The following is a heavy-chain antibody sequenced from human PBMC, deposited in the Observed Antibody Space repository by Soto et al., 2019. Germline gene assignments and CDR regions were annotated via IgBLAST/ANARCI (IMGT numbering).Heavy chain of an antibody. CDR3: SRGVHYYESMI. V-gene: IGHV4-61*08. Sequence: QVQLQESGPGLVKPSETLSLTCTVFGGSVSSGAYYWTWIRQAPGKGLEWIGYISFTGDTTYNPSLRSRVPIAVDPSKHQFPLRLGSAPAADTALYYCSRGVHYYESMIGGQGPLVTV. CDR1: GGSVSSGAYY. J-gene: IGHJ4*02. CDR2: ISFTGDT. D-gene: IGHD3-22*01.